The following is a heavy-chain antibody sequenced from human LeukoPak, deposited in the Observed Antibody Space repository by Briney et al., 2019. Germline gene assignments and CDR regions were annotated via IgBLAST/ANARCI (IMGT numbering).Heavy chain of an antibody. CDR1: GFTFSSYA. CDR3: AKGGHSRRWYLGEYFDY. D-gene: IGHD6-19*01. V-gene: IGHV3-23*01. CDR2: ISGSGGST. J-gene: IGHJ4*02. Sequence: GGSLRLSCAASGFTFSSYAMSWVRQAPGKGLEWVSAISGSGGSTYYADSVKGRFTISRDNSKNTVYLQLNSLRAEDTAVYYCAKGGHSRRWYLGEYFDYWGQGTLVTVSS.